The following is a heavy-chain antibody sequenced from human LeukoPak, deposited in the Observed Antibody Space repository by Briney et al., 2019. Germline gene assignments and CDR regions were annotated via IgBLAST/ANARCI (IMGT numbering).Heavy chain of an antibody. CDR1: GGTFSSYA. Sequence: GASVKVSCKASGGTFSSYAVSWVRQAPGQGLEWMGGIIPIFGTANYAQKFQGRVTITTDESTSTAYMELSSLRSEDTAVYYCARPMWSGYSTLDDAFDIWGQGTMVTVSP. CDR3: ARPMWSGYSTLDDAFDI. D-gene: IGHD3-3*01. J-gene: IGHJ3*02. CDR2: IIPIFGTA. V-gene: IGHV1-69*05.